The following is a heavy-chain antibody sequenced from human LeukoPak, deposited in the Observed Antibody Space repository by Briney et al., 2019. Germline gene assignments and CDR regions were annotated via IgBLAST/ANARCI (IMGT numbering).Heavy chain of an antibody. D-gene: IGHD6-6*01. V-gene: IGHV4-59*01. Sequence: SETLSLTSTVSGGSISSYYWSWIRQPPGKGLEWIGYIYYSGSTNYNPSLKSRVTISVDTSKNQFSLKLSSVTAADTAVYYCAREGSSYGGGLFDYWGQGTLVTVSS. CDR2: IYYSGST. CDR1: GGSISSYY. J-gene: IGHJ4*02. CDR3: AREGSSYGGGLFDY.